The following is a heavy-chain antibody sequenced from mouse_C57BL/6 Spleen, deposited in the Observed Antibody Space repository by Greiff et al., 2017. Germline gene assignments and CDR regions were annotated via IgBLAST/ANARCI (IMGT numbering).Heavy chain of an antibody. V-gene: IGHV1-52*01. CDR1: GYTFTSYW. Sequence: QVQLKQPGAELVRPGSSVKLSCKASGYTFTSYWMHWVKQRPIQGLEWIGNIDPSDSETHYNQKFKDKATLTVDKSSSTAYMQLSSLTSEDSAVYYCAGGSSYYYAMDYWGQGTSVTVSS. J-gene: IGHJ4*01. D-gene: IGHD1-1*01. CDR2: IDPSDSET. CDR3: AGGSSYYYAMDY.